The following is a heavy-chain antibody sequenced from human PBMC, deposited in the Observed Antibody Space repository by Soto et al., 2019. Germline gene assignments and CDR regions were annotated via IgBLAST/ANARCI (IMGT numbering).Heavy chain of an antibody. Sequence: SVKGSCNAAGFTFTSSSVQWGRQARGQRLEWIGWIVVANGNTKYAERFQERVTFTRDVSTSTAYMELSSLRFEDTAMYYCAAVPGDFDCWGQGTLVTVSS. J-gene: IGHJ4*02. CDR3: AAVPGDFDC. D-gene: IGHD1-1*01. V-gene: IGHV1-58*01. CDR1: GFTFTSSS. CDR2: IVVANGNT.